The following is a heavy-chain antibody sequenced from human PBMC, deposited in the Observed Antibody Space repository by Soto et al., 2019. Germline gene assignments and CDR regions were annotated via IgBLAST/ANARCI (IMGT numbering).Heavy chain of an antibody. CDR1: GFTFSGSA. V-gene: IGHV3-73*01. Sequence: GGSLRLSCAASGFTFSGSAMHWVRQASGKGLEWVGRIRSKANSYATAYAASVKGRFTISRDDSKNTAYLQMNSLKTEDTAVYYCTSLKGYCSGGSCYHPPYYYGMDVWGQGTTVTVSS. CDR3: TSLKGYCSGGSCYHPPYYYGMDV. CDR2: IRSKANSYAT. J-gene: IGHJ6*02. D-gene: IGHD2-15*01.